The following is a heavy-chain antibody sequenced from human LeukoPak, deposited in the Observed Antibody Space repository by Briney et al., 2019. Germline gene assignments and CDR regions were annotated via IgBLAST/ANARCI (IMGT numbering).Heavy chain of an antibody. Sequence: GGSLRLSCAASGFTFSSYWMSWVRQAPGKGLEWVANIKQDGSEKYYVDSVKGRFTISRDNAKNSLYLRMNSLRAEDTAVYYCARGSGGWYNWFDPWGQGTLVTVSS. CDR3: ARGSGGWYNWFDP. V-gene: IGHV3-7*01. CDR2: IKQDGSEK. CDR1: GFTFSSYW. D-gene: IGHD6-19*01. J-gene: IGHJ5*02.